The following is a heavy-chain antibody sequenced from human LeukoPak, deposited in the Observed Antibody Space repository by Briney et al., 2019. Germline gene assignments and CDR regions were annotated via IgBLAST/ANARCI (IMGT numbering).Heavy chain of an antibody. D-gene: IGHD6-6*01. V-gene: IGHV4-31*03. CDR2: IYYCGST. J-gene: IGHJ4*02. Sequence: SQTLSLICTVSGGSISSGGYYWSWIRQHPGKGLEWVGYIYYCGSTYYNPSRQSRDNISVDTYKNQFSLKLSSVTAADTAVYYCARVDKQLAVDYWGQGTPVTVSS. CDR1: GGSISSGGYY. CDR3: ARVDKQLAVDY.